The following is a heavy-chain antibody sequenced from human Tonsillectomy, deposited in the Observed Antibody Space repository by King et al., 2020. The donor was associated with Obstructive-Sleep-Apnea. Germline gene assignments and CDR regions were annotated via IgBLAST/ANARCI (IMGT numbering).Heavy chain of an antibody. Sequence: QLQESGPGLVKPSQTLSLTCAVSGGSISSGGYSWSWIRQPPGKGLEWIGYIYYSGSTYYNPSLKSRVTISVDTSKNQFSLKLSSVTAADTAVYYCARLITAWRSTNYYFDYWGQGTLVTVSS. CDR3: ARLITAWRSTNYYFDY. CDR2: IYYSGST. CDR1: GGSISSGGYS. D-gene: IGHD1-14*01. V-gene: IGHV4-30-4*07. J-gene: IGHJ4*02.